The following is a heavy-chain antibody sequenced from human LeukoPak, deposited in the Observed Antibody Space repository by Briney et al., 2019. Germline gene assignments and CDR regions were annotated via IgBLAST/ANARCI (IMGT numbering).Heavy chain of an antibody. Sequence: KASQTLSLTCAVYGGSFSGYYWSWIRQPPGKGLEWIGEINHSGSTNYNPSLKSRVTISVDTSKNQFSLKLSSVTAADTAVYYCARANYYGSGIFDYWGQGTLVTVSS. D-gene: IGHD3-10*01. CDR2: INHSGST. CDR1: GGSFSGYY. V-gene: IGHV4-34*01. CDR3: ARANYYGSGIFDY. J-gene: IGHJ4*02.